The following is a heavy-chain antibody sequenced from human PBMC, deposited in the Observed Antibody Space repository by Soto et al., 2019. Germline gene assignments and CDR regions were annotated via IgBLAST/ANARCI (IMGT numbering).Heavy chain of an antibody. Sequence: EVQLVESGGGLIQPGGSLRLSCAASGFTVSSNYMSWVRQAPGKGLEWVSVIYSGGSTYYADSVKGRFTISRDNSKNTQYLQMNSLRVEDTAVYYCARAGRYYDMLTGYPPGAFDIWGQGTMVTVSS. D-gene: IGHD3-9*01. V-gene: IGHV3-53*01. CDR1: GFTVSSNY. CDR2: IYSGGST. J-gene: IGHJ3*02. CDR3: ARAGRYYDMLTGYPPGAFDI.